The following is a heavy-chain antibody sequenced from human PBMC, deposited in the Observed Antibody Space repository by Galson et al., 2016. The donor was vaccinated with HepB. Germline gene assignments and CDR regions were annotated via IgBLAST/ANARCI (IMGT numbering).Heavy chain of an antibody. CDR3: ARDKDGHWFDP. CDR1: GYRFTAYY. CDR2: INPHSDDT. Sequence: SVKVSCKASGYRFTAYYIHWVRQAPGQGLEWMGRINPHSDDTHYAQRFQGRVTVTRDTSIRTVYMELRRLTYDDTAIYYCARDKDGHWFDPWGQGTLVPVSS. V-gene: IGHV1-2*06. J-gene: IGHJ5*02. D-gene: IGHD5-24*01.